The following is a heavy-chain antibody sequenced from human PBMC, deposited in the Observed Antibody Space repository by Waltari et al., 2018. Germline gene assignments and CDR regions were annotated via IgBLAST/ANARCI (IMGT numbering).Heavy chain of an antibody. J-gene: IGHJ3*02. CDR1: GFTFVIYN. Sequence: EVQLVGSGGGLVQPGGSLSLSCAASGFTFVIYNRNWVRQAPGKGLEWVSYISSSGSTIYYADSVKGRFTISRDNAKNSLYLQMNSLRAEDTAVYYCARVGGGAFDIWGQGTMVTVSS. D-gene: IGHD3-10*01. CDR2: ISSSGSTI. V-gene: IGHV3-48*03. CDR3: ARVGGGAFDI.